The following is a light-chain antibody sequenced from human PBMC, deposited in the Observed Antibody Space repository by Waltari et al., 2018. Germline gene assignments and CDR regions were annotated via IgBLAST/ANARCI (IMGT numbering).Light chain of an antibody. V-gene: IGLV2-8*01. CDR3: SSFAGRWI. Sequence: QSALTQPPSASGSPGQSVTISCTGSGSDFRDYDFVSWYQQHPGNAPKGILYEVSKGASGVPDRFAGSKSGNTASLTVSGLQAEDEADYYCSSFAGRWIFGGGTKLTVL. CDR1: GSDFRDYDF. CDR2: EVS. J-gene: IGLJ2*01.